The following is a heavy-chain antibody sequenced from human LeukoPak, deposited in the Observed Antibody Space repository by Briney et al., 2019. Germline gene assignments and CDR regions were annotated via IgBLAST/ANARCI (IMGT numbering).Heavy chain of an antibody. V-gene: IGHV3-23*01. J-gene: IGHJ5*02. D-gene: IGHD3-10*01. CDR3: ARGIMVRGVGDWFDP. Sequence: GGSLRLSCAASEFIFSSYVMSWVRQAPGKGLEWVSSISSSGDITYYADSVKGRFTISRDNSKNTLYLQMNSLRAEDTAVYYCARGIMVRGVGDWFDPWGQGTLVTVSS. CDR2: ISSSGDIT. CDR1: EFIFSSYV.